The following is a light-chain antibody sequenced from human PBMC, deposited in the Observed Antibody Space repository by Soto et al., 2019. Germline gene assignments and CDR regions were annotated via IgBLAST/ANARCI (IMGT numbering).Light chain of an antibody. CDR3: QQGHNWPLT. CDR1: QSINSE. CDR2: GAS. J-gene: IGKJ2*01. Sequence: EIVMTQSPATLSLSPGERAALSCRASQSINSELAWYQQKPGQPPRLLIYGASTRATGVPARFTGSESGSESTLTIRGLQSEDFAVYYCQQGHNWPLTFGQGTRLEI. V-gene: IGKV3-15*01.